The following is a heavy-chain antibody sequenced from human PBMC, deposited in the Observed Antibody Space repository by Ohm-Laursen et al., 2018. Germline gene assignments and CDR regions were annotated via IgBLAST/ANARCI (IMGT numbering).Heavy chain of an antibody. J-gene: IGHJ4*02. CDR1: GGAISSYY. CDR3: ARDGSGWYSH. V-gene: IGHV4-4*07. D-gene: IGHD6-19*01. Sequence: SETLSLTCTISGGAISSYYWNWIRLPAGKGLEWIGRIYSSGNTIYNPSLKSRVTMSVDTSKNQFSLKLNSVTAADTAVYYCARDGSGWYSHWGQGTLVTVSS. CDR2: IYSSGNT.